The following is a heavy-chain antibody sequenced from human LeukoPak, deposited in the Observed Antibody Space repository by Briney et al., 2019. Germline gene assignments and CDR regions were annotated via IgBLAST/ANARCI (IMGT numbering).Heavy chain of an antibody. CDR3: ARERRYCSGVNCYSGLDY. Sequence: PGGSLRLSCAASGLTVSSNYLNWVRQAPGKGLEGVSIIYSSGNTYYADSVKGRFIISRDNSKNTLYLQMTSLRLEDTAVYYCARERRYCSGVNCYSGLDYWGQGTRVTVSS. V-gene: IGHV3-53*01. CDR2: IYSSGNT. CDR1: GLTVSSNY. J-gene: IGHJ4*02. D-gene: IGHD2-15*01.